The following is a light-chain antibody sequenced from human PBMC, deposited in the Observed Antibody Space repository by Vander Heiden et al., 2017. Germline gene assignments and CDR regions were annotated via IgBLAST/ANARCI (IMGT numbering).Light chain of an antibody. CDR1: QSVSSN. V-gene: IGKV3-15*01. CDR3: QQYHNWPRT. Sequence: IGMTQSPAILSVPLGGRATLSCRASQSVSSNLAWYQKRPGQAPRYLIYSASTRATGIPARFSGSGSGTEFTLTISSLQSEDFAVYYWQQYHNWPRTFGQGTKVKIK. J-gene: IGKJ1*01. CDR2: SAS.